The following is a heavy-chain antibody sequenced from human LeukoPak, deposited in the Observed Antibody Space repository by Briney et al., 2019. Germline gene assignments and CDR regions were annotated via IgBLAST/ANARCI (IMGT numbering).Heavy chain of an antibody. CDR2: IYTSGST. CDR1: GGSISSYY. Sequence: SETLSLTCTVSGGSISSYYWSWIRQPPGKGLEWIGRIYTSGSTNYNPSLKSRVTMSVDTSKNQFSLKLSSLTAADTAVYYCARDNPTYDSSGYPWYYYYYYMDVWGKGTTVTVSS. J-gene: IGHJ6*03. D-gene: IGHD3-22*01. CDR3: ARDNPTYDSSGYPWYYYYYYMDV. V-gene: IGHV4-4*07.